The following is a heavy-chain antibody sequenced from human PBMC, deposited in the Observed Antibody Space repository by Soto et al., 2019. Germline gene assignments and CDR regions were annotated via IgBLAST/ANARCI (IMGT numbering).Heavy chain of an antibody. CDR3: ARGLESWAARHYYYYYMDF. J-gene: IGHJ6*03. Sequence: GASVKVSCKASGYTFTSYDINWVRQATGQGLEWMGWMNPNSGNTGYAQKFQGRVTMTRNTSISTAYMELSSLRSEDTAVYYCARGLESWAARHYYYYYMDFWGKRTTVTVSS. CDR2: MNPNSGNT. V-gene: IGHV1-8*01. D-gene: IGHD2-15*01. CDR1: GYTFTSYD.